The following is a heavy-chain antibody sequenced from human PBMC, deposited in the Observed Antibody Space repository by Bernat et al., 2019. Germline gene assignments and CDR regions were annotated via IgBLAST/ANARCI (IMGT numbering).Heavy chain of an antibody. Sequence: QVQLVESGGGVGQPGRSLRLSCAASGFTFSSYGMHWVRQAPGKGLEWGAVIGEDGSNKYYADSVKGRFTISRDNSKNTLYLQMNSLRAEDTAVYYCARAYQLPNYYYYYMDVWGKGTTVTVSS. D-gene: IGHD2-2*01. J-gene: IGHJ6*03. CDR3: ARAYQLPNYYYYYMDV. CDR1: GFTFSSYG. CDR2: IGEDGSNK. V-gene: IGHV3-33*01.